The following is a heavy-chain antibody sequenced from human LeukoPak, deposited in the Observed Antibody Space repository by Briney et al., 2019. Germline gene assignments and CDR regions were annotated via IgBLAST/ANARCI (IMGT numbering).Heavy chain of an antibody. V-gene: IGHV3-30-3*01. J-gene: IGHJ4*02. CDR2: ISYDGSNK. CDR3: ARCSYSGGSCPDY. CDR1: GFTFSSYA. D-gene: IGHD2-15*01. Sequence: GSLRLSCAASGFTFSSYAMHWVRQAPGKGLEWVAVISYDGSNKYYADSVKVRFTISRDNSKNTLYLQMNSLRAEDTAVYYCARCSYSGGSCPDYWGQGTLVTVSS.